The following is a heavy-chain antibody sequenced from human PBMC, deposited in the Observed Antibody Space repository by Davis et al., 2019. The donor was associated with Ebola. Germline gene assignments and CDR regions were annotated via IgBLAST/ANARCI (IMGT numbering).Heavy chain of an antibody. CDR3: TVGGIGGMGDY. CDR1: GYTFSSYG. D-gene: IGHD1-26*01. V-gene: IGHV1-8*02. Sequence: ASVKVSCKTAGYTFSSYGINWVRQAPGQGLEWMGWMNPNSGNTGYAQKFQGRVSMTEDSSTNTAYMELSSLRSEDTAVYYCTVGGIGGMGDYWGQGTLVTVSS. J-gene: IGHJ4*02. CDR2: MNPNSGNT.